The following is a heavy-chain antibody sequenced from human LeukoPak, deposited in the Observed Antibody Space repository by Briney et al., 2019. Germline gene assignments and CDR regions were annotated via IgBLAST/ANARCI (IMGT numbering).Heavy chain of an antibody. J-gene: IGHJ3*02. CDR3: ARDIFLTGPHDAFDI. CDR1: GFTFSDYY. D-gene: IGHD3-9*01. V-gene: IGHV3-11*01. Sequence: GRSLRLSCAASGFTFSDYYMSWIRQAPGKGLEWVSYISSSGSTIYYADSVKGRFTISRDNAKNSLYLQMNSLRAEDTAVYYCARDIFLTGPHDAFDIWGQGTMVTVSS. CDR2: ISSSGSTI.